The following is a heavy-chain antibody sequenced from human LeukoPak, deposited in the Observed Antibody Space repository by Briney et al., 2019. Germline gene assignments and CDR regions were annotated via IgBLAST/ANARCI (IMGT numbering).Heavy chain of an antibody. Sequence: GGSLRLSCAASGFTFSGHWMSWARQAPGKGLEWVANINQGGSDKYYVDSVKGRFTISRDNANNLLYLQMNSLRGGDTAVYYCTRDRSRAEDDWGQGTLVTVSS. V-gene: IGHV3-7*01. D-gene: IGHD1-14*01. J-gene: IGHJ4*02. CDR3: TRDRSRAEDD. CDR1: GFTFSGHW. CDR2: INQGGSDK.